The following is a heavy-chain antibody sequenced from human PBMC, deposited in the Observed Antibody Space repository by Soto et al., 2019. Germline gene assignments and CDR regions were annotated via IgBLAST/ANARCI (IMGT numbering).Heavy chain of an antibody. J-gene: IGHJ4*02. CDR1: GFTFSDYY. D-gene: IGHD6-6*01. Sequence: QVQLVESGGGLVKPGGSLRLSCAASGFTFSDYYMSWIRQAPGKGLEWVSYISNSGRTLYYADSMKGRFTISRDNAKISLYLQINSLRSEDTAVYYCARDLVAVSGGVYSSSSGGYFFDFWGQGALVTVSS. CDR3: ARDLVAVSGGVYSSSSGGYFFDF. V-gene: IGHV3-11*01. CDR2: ISNSGRTL.